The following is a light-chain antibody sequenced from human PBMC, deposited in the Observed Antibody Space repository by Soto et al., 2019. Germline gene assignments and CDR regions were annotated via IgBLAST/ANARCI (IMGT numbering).Light chain of an antibody. J-gene: IGKJ1*01. CDR3: QQYNNWPPGT. V-gene: IGKV3-15*01. Sequence: EIVVTQSPATLSVSPGERAALSCRASQSVSRNLAWYQQKPGQAPMLLTSGASTRATGIPARFSGSGSGTEFTLTISSLQSEDFAVYYCQQYNNWPPGTFGQGTKVDI. CDR2: GAS. CDR1: QSVSRN.